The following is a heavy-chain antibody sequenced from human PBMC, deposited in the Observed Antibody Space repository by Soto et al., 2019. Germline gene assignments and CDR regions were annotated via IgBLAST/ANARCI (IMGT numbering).Heavy chain of an antibody. J-gene: IGHJ6*02. Sequence: SVKVSCKASGGSFSGCASSWVRQAHGQGLEWMGGIIPIFGTANYAQKFQGRVTITADESTSTAYMELSSLRSEDTAVCYCARDQPLDCSSTSCYQGPYYYYGMDVWGQGTTVTVSS. CDR2: IIPIFGTA. CDR1: GGSFSGCA. D-gene: IGHD2-2*01. CDR3: ARDQPLDCSSTSCYQGPYYYYGMDV. V-gene: IGHV1-69*13.